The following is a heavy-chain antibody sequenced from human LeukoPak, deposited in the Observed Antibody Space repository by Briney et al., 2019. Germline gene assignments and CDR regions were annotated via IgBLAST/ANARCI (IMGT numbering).Heavy chain of an antibody. CDR3: ARDQRIYDILTGYLIGSFDY. D-gene: IGHD3-9*01. CDR1: GFTFSDYY. CDR2: ISSSSRAI. V-gene: IGHV3-11*04. Sequence: GGSLRLSCAASGFTFSDYYMSWVRQAPGKGLEWVSYISSSSRAIYYADSVKGRFTISRDNAKSSLYPQMNSLRDEDTAVYYCARDQRIYDILTGYLIGSFDYWGQGTLVTVSS. J-gene: IGHJ4*02.